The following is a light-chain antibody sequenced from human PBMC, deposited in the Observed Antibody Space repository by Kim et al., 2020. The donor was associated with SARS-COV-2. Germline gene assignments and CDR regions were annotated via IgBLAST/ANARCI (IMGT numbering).Light chain of an antibody. V-gene: IGLV3-21*01. CDR1: NIGGHS. CDR3: QVWDTDTDHYV. Sequence: APGQTARLTCGRNNIGGHSVHWYHQKPGQATVLVMYYDSDRPSGIPERFSGSKSANTATPTISRPEAGDEADYYCQVWDTDTDHYVFGTGTKVTV. CDR2: YDS. J-gene: IGLJ1*01.